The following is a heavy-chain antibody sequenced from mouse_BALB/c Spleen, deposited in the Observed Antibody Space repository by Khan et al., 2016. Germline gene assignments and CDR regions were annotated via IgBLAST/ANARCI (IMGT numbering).Heavy chain of an antibody. J-gene: IGHJ2*01. V-gene: IGHV5-17*02. CDR2: ISSGSSTI. CDR1: GFTFSRFG. Sequence: EVELVASGGGLVQPGGSRKLSCAASGFTFSRFGMHWVRQAPEKGLEWVAYISSGSSTIYYADTLKGRFTISRDNPKNALFLQMTSLRSEDTAMYYCARGDYWGQGTTLTVSS. CDR3: ARGDY.